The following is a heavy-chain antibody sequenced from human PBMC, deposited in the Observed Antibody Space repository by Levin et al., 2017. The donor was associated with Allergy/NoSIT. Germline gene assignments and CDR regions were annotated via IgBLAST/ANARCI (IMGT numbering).Heavy chain of an antibody. Sequence: SQTLSLTCAISGDSVSSNSAAWNWIRQSPSRGLQWLGRTYYRSKWYNDYAVSVRSRISINPDTSKNQISLQLNSVTPEDTAVYYCAKHTASSTHWYFGVDVWGQGTTVTVSS. D-gene: IGHD6-6*01. CDR3: AKHTASSTHWYFGVDV. CDR1: GDSVSSNSAA. CDR2: TYYRSKWYN. J-gene: IGHJ6*02. V-gene: IGHV6-1*01.